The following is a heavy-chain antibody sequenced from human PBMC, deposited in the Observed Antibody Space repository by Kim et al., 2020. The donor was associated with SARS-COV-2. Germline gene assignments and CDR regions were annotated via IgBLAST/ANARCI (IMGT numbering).Heavy chain of an antibody. V-gene: IGHV3-21*04. J-gene: IGHJ6*02. CDR2: ISSSSSYI. CDR3: ARGGPYGDNGKYVYYGMDV. Sequence: GGSLRLSCAASGFTFSSYSMNWVRQAPGKGLEWVSSISSSSSYIYYADSVKGRFTISRDNAKNTLYLQMNSLRAEDTAVYYCARGGPYGDNGKYVYYGMDVWGPGTTVTVSS. D-gene: IGHD4-17*01. CDR1: GFTFSSYS.